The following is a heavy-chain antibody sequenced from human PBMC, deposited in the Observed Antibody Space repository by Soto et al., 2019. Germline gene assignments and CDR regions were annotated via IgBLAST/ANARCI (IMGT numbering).Heavy chain of an antibody. CDR2: ISTSGHTV. Sequence: EVQLVESGGGLVQPGGSLRLSCAASGFTFSDHNMNWVRQAPGKGLEWVSYISTSGHTVYYADSVRGRFTVSRDNAKDSVYLQINSLRDEDTAVYYCARDPAVGSTGWYYFDYWGQGTLVTVSS. CDR3: ARDPAVGSTGWYYFDY. CDR1: GFTFSDHN. D-gene: IGHD6-19*01. V-gene: IGHV3-48*02. J-gene: IGHJ4*02.